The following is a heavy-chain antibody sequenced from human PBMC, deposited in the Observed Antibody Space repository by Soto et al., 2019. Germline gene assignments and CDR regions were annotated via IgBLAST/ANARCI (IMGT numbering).Heavy chain of an antibody. Sequence: QVQLVQSGAEVKKPGSSVKVSCKASGGTFSSYAISWVRQAPGQGLEWMGGIIPIFGTANYAQKFQGRVTITAEQTTGPGNKELESRGAEEKGCYYFGRVPPLPWSGVYYYYYCMDVWGQGTTVTVSS. CDR2: IIPIFGTA. D-gene: IGHD3-3*01. J-gene: IGHJ6*02. CDR3: GRVPPLPWSGVYYYYYCMDV. V-gene: IGHV1-69*01. CDR1: GGTFSSYA.